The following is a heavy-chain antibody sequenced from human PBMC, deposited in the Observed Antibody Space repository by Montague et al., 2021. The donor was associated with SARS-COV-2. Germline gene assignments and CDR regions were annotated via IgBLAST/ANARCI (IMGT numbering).Heavy chain of an antibody. Sequence: SETLSLTCAVYGGSFSGHYWNWIRQPPGKGLEWIGEINHSGSTNNNPSLKSRVTISVDTSKKQFSLKLTSVTAADTSVYYCVRGPVYSGSYYSLPTLDQRPSWDFDNWGRGTLVTVSS. V-gene: IGHV4-34*01. J-gene: IGHJ2*01. D-gene: IGHD1-26*01. CDR2: INHSGST. CDR3: VRGPVYSGSYYSLPTLDQRPSWDFDN. CDR1: GGSFSGHY.